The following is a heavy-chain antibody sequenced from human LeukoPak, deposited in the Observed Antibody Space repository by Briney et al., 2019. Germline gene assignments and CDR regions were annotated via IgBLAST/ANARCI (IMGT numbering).Heavy chain of an antibody. CDR2: IYPGDSGT. J-gene: IGHJ5*01. Sequence: GESLKISCKGSGYSFTSYWIGWVRQMPGKGLELMGVIYPGDSGTRCSPSFQGQVTISADKSISSAYLQWSSLKASDIAMYYCARLPYCGGDCYPNWFDTWGQGTLVTVSS. V-gene: IGHV5-51*01. CDR1: GYSFTSYW. D-gene: IGHD2-21*02. CDR3: ARLPYCGGDCYPNWFDT.